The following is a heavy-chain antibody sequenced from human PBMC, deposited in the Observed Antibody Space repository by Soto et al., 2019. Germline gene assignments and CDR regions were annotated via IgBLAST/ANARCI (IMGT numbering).Heavy chain of an antibody. CDR1: GSTFNSYW. CDR2: IDGDGTTT. CDR3: ARRIAVAGTYDH. J-gene: IGHJ4*02. Sequence: EVQLVESGGGVVQPGGSLRLSCAASGSTFNSYWMHWVRQVPGKGLECVSRIDGDGTTTHYADAVKGRFTISRDNAKKTLYLQMNSLRAEDSAVYLCARRIAVAGTYDHWGQGTLVTVSS. V-gene: IGHV3-74*01. D-gene: IGHD6-19*01.